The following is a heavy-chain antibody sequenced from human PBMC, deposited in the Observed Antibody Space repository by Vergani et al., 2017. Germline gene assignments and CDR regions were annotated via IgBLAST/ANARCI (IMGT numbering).Heavy chain of an antibody. CDR1: GFTFSSYA. V-gene: IGHV3-23*01. CDR2: ISGSGGST. J-gene: IGHJ2*01. CDR3: ARGRAAAGTGHWYFDL. Sequence: EVQLLESGGGLVQPGGSLRLSCAASGFTFSSYAMSWVRQAPGKGLEWVSAISGSGGSTYYADSVKGRFTISRDNSKNTLYLQMNSLRAEDTAVYYCARGRAAAGTGHWYFDLWGRGTLVTVSS. D-gene: IGHD6-13*01.